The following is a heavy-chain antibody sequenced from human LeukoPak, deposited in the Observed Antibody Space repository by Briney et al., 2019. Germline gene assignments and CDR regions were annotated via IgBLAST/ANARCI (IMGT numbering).Heavy chain of an antibody. CDR2: ISPDGSTT. Sequence: GGSLRLSCAASGFTFSRYWMHWVRQAPGKGLMWVSRISPDGSTTLYADSLKGRFTISRDNSKNTVYLQMNSLRAEDTAVYYCAKYRDYYFEYWGQGTLVTVSS. J-gene: IGHJ4*02. CDR1: GFTFSRYW. CDR3: AKYRDYYFEY. D-gene: IGHD2/OR15-2a*01. V-gene: IGHV3-74*03.